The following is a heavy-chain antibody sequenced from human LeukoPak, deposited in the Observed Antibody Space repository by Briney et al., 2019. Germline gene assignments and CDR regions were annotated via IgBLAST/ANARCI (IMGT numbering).Heavy chain of an antibody. V-gene: IGHV3-21*05. D-gene: IGHD7-27*01. CDR1: GFAFSDYS. J-gene: IGHJ4*02. Sequence: GGSLRLSCAASGFAFSDYSMNWVRQTPGKGLEWVANTRGSGSGMGSGNYYAGAVKGRFTISRDNAKNSLYLQMNSLRAEDTAFYYCARDDNWGFDYWGQGALVTVSS. CDR3: ARDDNWGFDY. CDR2: TRGSGSGM.